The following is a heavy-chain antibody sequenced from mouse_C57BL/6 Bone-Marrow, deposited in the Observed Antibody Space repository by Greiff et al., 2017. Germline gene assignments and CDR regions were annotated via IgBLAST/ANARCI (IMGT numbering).Heavy chain of an antibody. Sequence: EVKLVESGAELVRSGASVMLSCPPSGFNIKDVYMHWVKQRPEQGLEWIGWIDPENGDTEYASKFQGKATITVDTSSNTAYLQLSSPTSEDTAVYYCTRNAYWGQETLVTVSA. CDR2: IDPENGDT. CDR3: TRNAY. V-gene: IGHV14-4*01. J-gene: IGHJ3*01. CDR1: GFNIKDVY.